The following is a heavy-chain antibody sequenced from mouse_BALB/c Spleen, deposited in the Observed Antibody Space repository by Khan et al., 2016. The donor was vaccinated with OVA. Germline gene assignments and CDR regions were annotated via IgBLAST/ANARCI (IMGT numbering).Heavy chain of an antibody. Sequence: QVQLKESGPGLVAPSQSLSITCTVSGFSLSRYNIHWVRQPPGQGLEWLGMIWGGGGTDYNSTLKSRLSIRKDNSKSQAFLKMNSMQTDDTAMYYCARAYYRFDGYFAMDYWGQGTSVTVSS. V-gene: IGHV2-6-4*01. CDR2: IWGGGGT. J-gene: IGHJ4*01. CDR1: GFSLSRYN. CDR3: ARAYYRFDGYFAMDY. D-gene: IGHD2-14*01.